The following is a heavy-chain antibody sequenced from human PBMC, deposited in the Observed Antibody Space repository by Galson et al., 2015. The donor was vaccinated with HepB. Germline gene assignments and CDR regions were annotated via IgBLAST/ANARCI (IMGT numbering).Heavy chain of an antibody. V-gene: IGHV3-48*01. CDR1: GFTFSSYS. Sequence: SLRVSCAASGFTFSSYSMNWVRQAPGKGLEWVAYITSSSSTIYYADSVKGRFTISRDNAKNSLYLQMNSLRVEDTAVYYCARLPRSNPGGVWGKGTTVTVSS. J-gene: IGHJ6*04. CDR3: ARLPRSNPGGV. CDR2: ITSSSSTI. D-gene: IGHD4-11*01.